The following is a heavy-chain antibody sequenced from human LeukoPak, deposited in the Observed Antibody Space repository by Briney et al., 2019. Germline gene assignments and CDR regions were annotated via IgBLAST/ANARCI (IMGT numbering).Heavy chain of an antibody. J-gene: IGHJ3*02. CDR1: GGSISSYY. CDR2: IYYSGST. CDR3: ARDYYDSSGYYHQYAFDI. D-gene: IGHD3-22*01. V-gene: IGHV4-59*01. Sequence: SETLSLTCTVSGGSISSYYWSWIRQPPGKGLEWIGYIYYSGSTNYNPSLKSRVTISVDTSKTQFSLKLSSVTAADTAVYYCARDYYDSSGYYHQYAFDIWGQGTMVTVSS.